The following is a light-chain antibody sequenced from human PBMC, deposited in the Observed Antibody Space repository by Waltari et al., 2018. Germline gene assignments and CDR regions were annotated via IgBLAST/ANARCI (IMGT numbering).Light chain of an antibody. CDR1: QGIRSW. CDR3: QEANSFPLT. V-gene: IGKV1-12*01. J-gene: IGKJ4*01. Sequence: DIQMTQSPTSVSASVGDRVTITCRASQGIRSWLAWYQQKPGRAPKLLIYAASSLQGGVPSRFSGSRSGTEFTLTISSLQPEDVATYYCQEANSFPLTFGGGTRVEI. CDR2: AAS.